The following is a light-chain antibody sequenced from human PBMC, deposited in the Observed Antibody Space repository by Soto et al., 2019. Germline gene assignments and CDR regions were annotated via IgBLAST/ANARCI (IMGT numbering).Light chain of an antibody. CDR1: QTVSSN. CDR3: QQYKNWPLT. J-gene: IGKJ4*01. CDR2: GAS. V-gene: IGKV3-15*01. Sequence: EIVMTQSPATLSVSPGERATLSCRASQTVSSNLAWYQQKPGQAPRLLIYGASTRATGIPARFSGSGSGTEFTLTISSLQYEDCAVYYCQQYKNWPLTFGGGTKVEIK.